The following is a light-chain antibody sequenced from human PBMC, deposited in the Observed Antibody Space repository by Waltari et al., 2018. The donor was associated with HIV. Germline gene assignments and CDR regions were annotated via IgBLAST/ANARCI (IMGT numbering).Light chain of an antibody. Sequence: QPGLTQPPSLSGTPGQRLTIPCSATNSNIGGNFEYWYRQVPGTAPSLLVYSNDRRPSGFVDRFSASRAGASASLVIGGLRVDDEGDYYCASWDDGLRGHVFGGGTTVSV. CDR3: ASWDDGLRGHV. J-gene: IGLJ1*01. V-gene: IGLV1-47*02. CDR2: SND. CDR1: NSNIGGNF.